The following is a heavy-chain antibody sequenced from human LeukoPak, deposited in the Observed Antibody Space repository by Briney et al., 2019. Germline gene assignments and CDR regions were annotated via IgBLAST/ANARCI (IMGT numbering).Heavy chain of an antibody. CDR2: IWYDGSNK. V-gene: IGHV3-33*06. CDR3: AKEPYDSSGYYFFSTDY. J-gene: IGHJ4*02. D-gene: IGHD3-22*01. CDR1: GFTFSSYG. Sequence: GGSLRLSCAASGFTFSSYGMHWVRQAPGKGLEWVAVIWYDGSNKYYADSVKGRFTISRDHSKNTLYLQMNSLRAEDTAVYYCAKEPYDSSGYYFFSTDYWGQGTLVTVSS.